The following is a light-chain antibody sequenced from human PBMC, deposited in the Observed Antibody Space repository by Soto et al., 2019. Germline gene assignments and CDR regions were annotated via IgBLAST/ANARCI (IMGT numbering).Light chain of an antibody. V-gene: IGLV2-23*01. CDR1: SSDVGNYDL. CDR2: EDS. J-gene: IGLJ1*01. Sequence: SVLTQPASVSGSPGQSITISCTGTSSDVGNYDLVSWYQQHPGKAPKLMIYEDSKRPSGVSNRFSGSKSGNTASLTISGLQAEDEADYYCCSYAGSSTLYVFGTGTKVTV. CDR3: CSYAGSSTLYV.